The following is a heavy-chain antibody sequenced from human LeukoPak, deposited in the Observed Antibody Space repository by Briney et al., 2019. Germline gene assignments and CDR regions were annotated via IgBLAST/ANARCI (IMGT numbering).Heavy chain of an antibody. V-gene: IGHV4-59*08. Sequence: SETLSLTCTVSGGSISSYYWSWIRQPPGKGLEWIGYIYYSGSTNYNPSLKSRVTISVDTSKNQFSLKLSSVTAADTAVYYCARHRTSRCADYWGQGTLVTVSS. CDR2: IYYSGST. CDR1: GGSISSYY. CDR3: ARHRTSRCADY. J-gene: IGHJ4*02.